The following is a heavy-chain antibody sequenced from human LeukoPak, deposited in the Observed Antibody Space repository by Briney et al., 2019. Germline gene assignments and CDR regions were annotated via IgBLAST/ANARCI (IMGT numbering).Heavy chain of an antibody. CDR3: ARSRDSSRSWGS. V-gene: IGHV1-69*06. J-gene: IGHJ5*02. CDR2: IIPIFGTA. CDR1: GGTFSSYA. D-gene: IGHD6-13*01. Sequence: GASVKVSCKASGGTFSSYAISWVRQAPGQGLEWMGGIIPIFGTANYAQKFQGRVTITADKSTSTAYMELSSLRSEDTAVYYCARSRDSSRSWGSWGQGTLVTVSS.